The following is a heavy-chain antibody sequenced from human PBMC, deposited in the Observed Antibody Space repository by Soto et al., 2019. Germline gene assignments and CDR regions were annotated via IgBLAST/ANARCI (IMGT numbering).Heavy chain of an antibody. CDR1: GYTFENYY. CDR3: ARELQFPHQETGMDV. D-gene: IGHD6-19*01. Sequence: QVHLVQSGAEVKKPGASVKVSCKASGYTFENYYMHWVRQAPGQGLEWLGIIDPTGGRTTYAQKFQVRVTMTRDTSTSTVYMELSSLRSNDTALYYCARELQFPHQETGMDVWGQGTTVTVSS. J-gene: IGHJ6*02. CDR2: IDPTGGRT. V-gene: IGHV1-46*02.